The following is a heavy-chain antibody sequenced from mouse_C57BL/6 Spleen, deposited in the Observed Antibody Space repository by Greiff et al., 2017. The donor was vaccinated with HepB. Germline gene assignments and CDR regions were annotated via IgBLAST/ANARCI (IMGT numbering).Heavy chain of an antibody. CDR2: IYPGDGDT. V-gene: IGHV1-80*01. D-gene: IGHD1-1*01. Sequence: QVHVKQSGAELVKPGASVKISCKASGYAFSSYWMNWVKQRPGKGLEWIGQIYPGDGDTNYNGKFKGKATLTADKSSSTAYMQLSSLTSEDSAVYFCASLYYYGSSSFDYWGQGTTLTVSS. CDR1: GYAFSSYW. CDR3: ASLYYYGSSSFDY. J-gene: IGHJ2*01.